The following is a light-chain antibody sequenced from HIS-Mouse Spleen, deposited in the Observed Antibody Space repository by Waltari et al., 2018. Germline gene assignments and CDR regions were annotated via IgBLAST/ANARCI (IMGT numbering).Light chain of an antibody. Sequence: QSALTQPASVSGSPGQSTTISCPGSSTDVGRYNLVSVYQQPPGKAPTLMIYEASKRPSGVSNRFSGSKSGNTASLTISGLQAEDEADYYCCSYAGSSTFEVFGGGTKLTVL. CDR1: STDVGRYNL. J-gene: IGLJ2*01. CDR3: CSYAGSSTFEV. V-gene: IGLV2-23*02. CDR2: EAS.